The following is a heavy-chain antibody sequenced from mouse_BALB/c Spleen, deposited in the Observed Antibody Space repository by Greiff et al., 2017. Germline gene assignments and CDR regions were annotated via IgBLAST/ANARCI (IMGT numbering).Heavy chain of an antibody. CDR1: GYTFTSYD. Sequence: QVQLQQSGAELVKPGASVKLSCKASGYTFTSYDINWVRQRPEQGLEGIGWIFPGDGSTKYNEKFKGKATLTTDKSSSTAYMQLSRLTSEDSAVYFCARPHSMDYWGQGTSVTVSS. CDR2: IFPGDGST. CDR3: ARPHSMDY. J-gene: IGHJ4*01. V-gene: IGHV1-85*01.